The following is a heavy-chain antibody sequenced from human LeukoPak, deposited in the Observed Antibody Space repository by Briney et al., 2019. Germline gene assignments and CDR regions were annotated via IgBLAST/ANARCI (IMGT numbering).Heavy chain of an antibody. J-gene: IGHJ5*02. D-gene: IGHD3-22*01. V-gene: IGHV3-30*02. CDR2: IRYDGSNK. Sequence: GGSLRLSCAASGFTFSSYGMHWVRQAPGKGLEWVAFIRYDGSNKYYADSVKGRFTISRDNSKNTLYLQMNSLRAEDTAVYYCARDAGGYYYDSSGSYNWFDPWGQGTLVTVSS. CDR1: GFTFSSYG. CDR3: ARDAGGYYYDSSGSYNWFDP.